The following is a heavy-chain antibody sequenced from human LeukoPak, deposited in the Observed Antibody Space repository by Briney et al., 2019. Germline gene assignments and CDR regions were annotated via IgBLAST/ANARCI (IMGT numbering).Heavy chain of an antibody. CDR3: ARDPGYSSSWYLD. D-gene: IGHD6-13*01. CDR2: IYYSGST. Sequence: SETLSLTCTVSGGSISSYYWSWIRQPPGKGLEWIGYIYYSGSTNYNPSLKSRVTISVDTSKNQFSLKLSSVTAADTAVYYCARDPGYSSSWYLDWGQGTLVTVSS. J-gene: IGHJ4*02. CDR1: GGSISSYY. V-gene: IGHV4-59*12.